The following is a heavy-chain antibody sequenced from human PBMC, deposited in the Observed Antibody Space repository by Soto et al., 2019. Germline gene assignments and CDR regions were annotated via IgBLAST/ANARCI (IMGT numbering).Heavy chain of an antibody. CDR2: ISYDGSNK. CDR1: GFTFRSYV. Sequence: TGGSLSLSCAASGFTFRSYVMHWVRQAPGKGLEWVAIISYDGSNKYYVNSVKGRFTISRDNSNNTLYLQMNSLRAKDTAIYYCAKDLSREVATTTKMYYHYFDYWGQGTLVTVSS. J-gene: IGHJ4*02. D-gene: IGHD5-12*01. V-gene: IGHV3-30*18. CDR3: AKDLSREVATTTKMYYHYFDY.